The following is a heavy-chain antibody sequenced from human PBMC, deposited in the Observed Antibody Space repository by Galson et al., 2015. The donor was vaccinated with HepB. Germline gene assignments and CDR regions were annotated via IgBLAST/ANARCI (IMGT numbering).Heavy chain of an antibody. J-gene: IGHJ4*02. CDR3: SRTDGSSYSVPDY. CDR2: IYPGDSDT. CDR1: GYSFTSYW. V-gene: IGHV5-51*01. Sequence: SGAEVKKPGESLKISCKGSGYSFTSYWIAWVRQMTGKGLEWMGIIYPGDSDTIYSPSFQGQVTISADKSINTAYLQWSSLKASDTAIYYCSRTDGSSYSVPDYWGQGTLVTVSS. D-gene: IGHD2-15*01.